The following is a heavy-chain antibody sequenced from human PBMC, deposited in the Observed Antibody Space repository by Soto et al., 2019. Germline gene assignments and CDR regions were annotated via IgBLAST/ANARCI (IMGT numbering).Heavy chain of an antibody. CDR1: GYTFTSYG. J-gene: IGHJ6*04. V-gene: IGHV1-18*04. D-gene: IGHD3-10*01. Sequence: ASVKVSCKASGYTFTSYGISWVRQAPGQGLEWMGWISAYNGNTNYAQKLQGRVTMTTDTSTSTAYMELRSLRSDDTAVYYCARDGWFGELLVWDAPLDQTHYGMEVWGKGITVTASS. CDR2: ISAYNGNT. CDR3: ARDGWFGELLVWDAPLDQTHYGMEV.